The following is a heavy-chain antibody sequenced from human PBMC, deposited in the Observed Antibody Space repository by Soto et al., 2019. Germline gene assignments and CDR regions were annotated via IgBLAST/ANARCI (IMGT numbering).Heavy chain of an antibody. D-gene: IGHD6-19*01. Sequence: GGSLRLSCAASGFTFSSSEMYWVRQAPGKGLEWVSYIHPSGQPIFYADSVKGRFTVSRDNAQNSLSLKLNSLRVEDTAVYYCARSYSSGWEFDYWGQGTQVTVSS. CDR2: IHPSGQPI. CDR3: ARSYSSGWEFDY. CDR1: GFTFSSSE. J-gene: IGHJ4*02. V-gene: IGHV3-48*03.